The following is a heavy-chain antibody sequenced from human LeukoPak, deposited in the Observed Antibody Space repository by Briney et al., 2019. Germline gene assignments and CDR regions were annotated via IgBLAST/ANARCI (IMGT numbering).Heavy chain of an antibody. CDR2: ISGSGGST. CDR3: ARLRFLEWLLPNYFDY. V-gene: IGHV3-23*01. J-gene: IGHJ4*02. CDR1: GFTFSSYA. D-gene: IGHD3-3*01. Sequence: GGSLRLSCAASGFTFSSYAMSWVRQAPGKGLEWVSAISGSGGSTYYADSVKGRFIISRDNSKNTLYLQMNSLRAEDTAAYYCARLRFLEWLLPNYFDYWGQGTLVTVSS.